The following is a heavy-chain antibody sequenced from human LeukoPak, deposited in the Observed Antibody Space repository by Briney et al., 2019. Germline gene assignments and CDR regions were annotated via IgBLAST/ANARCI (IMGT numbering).Heavy chain of an antibody. J-gene: IGHJ5*02. Sequence: GGSLRLSCAASGFNFASNWMHWVRQTPGKGLVWVSRINSGGSGTSYADSVEGRFTISRDNAKNTLYLQMNSLRVEDTAVYYCARSDWFDPWGQGTLVIVSS. CDR2: INSGGSGT. CDR3: ARSDWFDP. V-gene: IGHV3-74*01. CDR1: GFNFASNW.